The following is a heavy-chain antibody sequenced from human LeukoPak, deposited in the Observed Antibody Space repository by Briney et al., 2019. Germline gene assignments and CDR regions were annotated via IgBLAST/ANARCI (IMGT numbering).Heavy chain of an antibody. CDR2: ISSSSSYI. V-gene: IGHV3-21*01. J-gene: IGHJ6*02. Sequence: KPGGSLRLSCAASGFTFSSYSMNWVRQAPGKGLEWVSSISSSSSYIYYADPVKGRFTISRDNAKNSLYLQMNSLRAEDTAVYYCARDRYDFWSGYYYYYYYGMDVWGQGTTVTVSS. CDR1: GFTFSSYS. D-gene: IGHD3-3*01. CDR3: ARDRYDFWSGYYYYYYYGMDV.